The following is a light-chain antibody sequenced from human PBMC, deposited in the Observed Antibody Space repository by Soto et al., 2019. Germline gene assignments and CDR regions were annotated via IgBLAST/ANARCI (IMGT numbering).Light chain of an antibody. CDR2: GAS. V-gene: IGKV3-15*01. CDR1: QSVSSN. CDR3: QQSGTT. J-gene: IGKJ2*01. Sequence: EIVMTQSPATLSVSPGERATLSCRASQSVSSNLAWYQQKPGQAPRLLIYGASTRATGLPARFSGSGSGTEFTLTISSLQSEDFAVYYCQQSGTTFGQGTKLEIK.